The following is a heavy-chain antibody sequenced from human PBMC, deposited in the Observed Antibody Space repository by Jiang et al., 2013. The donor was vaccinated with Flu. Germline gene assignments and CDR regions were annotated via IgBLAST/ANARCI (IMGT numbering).Heavy chain of an antibody. J-gene: IGHJ4*02. V-gene: IGHV4-39*07. Sequence: GLVKPSETLSLTCTVSGGSINLSTYYWGWIRQPPGKGLEWIGSIFYSGSTYDNPSLKSRVTISVDTSKNQFSLKVNSVTAADTAFYYCVRSSNNENTYFDSWGPGSLVTVST. CDR1: GGSINLSTYY. CDR2: IFYSGST. CDR3: VRSSNNENTYFDS. D-gene: IGHD2-8*01.